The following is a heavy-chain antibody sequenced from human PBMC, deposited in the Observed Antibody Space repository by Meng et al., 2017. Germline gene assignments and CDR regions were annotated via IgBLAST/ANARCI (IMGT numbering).Heavy chain of an antibody. CDR3: ARSSIAARRCYFDY. D-gene: IGHD6-6*01. V-gene: IGHV4-34*01. J-gene: IGHJ4*02. CDR1: GGSFSGYY. Sequence: QVQLQQWGAGLLKPSETLSLTCAVYGGSFSGYYWSWIRQPPGKGLEWIGEINHSGSTNYNPSLKSRVTISVDTSKNQFSLKLSSVTAADTAVYYCARSSIAARRCYFDYWGQGTLVTVSS. CDR2: INHSGST.